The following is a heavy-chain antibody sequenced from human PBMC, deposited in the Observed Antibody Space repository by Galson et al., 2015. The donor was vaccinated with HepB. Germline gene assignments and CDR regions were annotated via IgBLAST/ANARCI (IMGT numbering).Heavy chain of an antibody. D-gene: IGHD2-8*02. J-gene: IGHJ3*02. V-gene: IGHV3-23*01. Sequence: SLRLSCAASGFTFNNFVMTWVRQAPGKGLEWVSTIGYSGVNTYYTDSVKGRFVISRDNSKNTLYLQMNSLRTEDTAGYYCAKNVGRTGNDGFDIWGQGTMVTVSS. CDR1: GFTFNNFV. CDR3: AKNVGRTGNDGFDI. CDR2: IGYSGVNT.